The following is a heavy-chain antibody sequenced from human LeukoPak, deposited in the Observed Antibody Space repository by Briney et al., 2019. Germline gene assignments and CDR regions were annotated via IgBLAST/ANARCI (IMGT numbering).Heavy chain of an antibody. V-gene: IGHV1-18*01. D-gene: IGHD2-2*01. CDR2: ISAYNGNT. J-gene: IGHJ5*02. CDR3: ARSSGYCSSTSCYGDNWFDP. CDR1: GYTFTSYG. Sequence: GASVKVSCKASGYTFTSYGISWVRQAPGQGLEWMGWISAYNGNTNYAQKLQGRVTMTTDTSTSTAYMELRSLGSDDTAVYYCARSSGYCSSTSCYGDNWFDPWGQGTLVTVSS.